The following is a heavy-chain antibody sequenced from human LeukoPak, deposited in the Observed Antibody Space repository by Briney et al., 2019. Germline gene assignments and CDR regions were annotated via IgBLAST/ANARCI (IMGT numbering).Heavy chain of an antibody. J-gene: IGHJ4*02. D-gene: IGHD6-19*01. Sequence: GGSLRLSCAASGFTFSSYGMHWVRQAPGKGLEWVAVIWYDGSNKYYADSVKGRFTISRDNSKNTLYLQMNSLRAEDTAVYYCARGASSGWYGGFGYWGQGTLVTVSS. CDR2: IWYDGSNK. V-gene: IGHV3-33*01. CDR1: GFTFSSYG. CDR3: ARGASSGWYGGFGY.